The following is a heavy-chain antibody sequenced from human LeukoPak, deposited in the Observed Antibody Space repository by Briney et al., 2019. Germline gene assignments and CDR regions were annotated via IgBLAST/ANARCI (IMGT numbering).Heavy chain of an antibody. CDR2: INPNSGGT. Sequence: ASVKVSCKASGYTFTGYYMHWVRQAPGQGLEWMGRINPNSGGTNYAQKFQGRVTMTRDTSISTAYMELNRLRSDDTAVYYCARGDIVVVVAALHGMDVWGQGTTVTVSS. CDR1: GYTFTGYY. J-gene: IGHJ6*02. CDR3: ARGDIVVVVAALHGMDV. V-gene: IGHV1-2*06. D-gene: IGHD2-15*01.